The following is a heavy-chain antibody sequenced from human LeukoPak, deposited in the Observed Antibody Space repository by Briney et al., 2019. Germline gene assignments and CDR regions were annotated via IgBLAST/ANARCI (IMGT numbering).Heavy chain of an antibody. CDR3: AREGTTGWAF. CDR2: IYYSGST. D-gene: IGHD1-1*01. Sequence: SETLSLTCTVSGGSISGYYWSWIRQPPRKGLEWIGYIYYSGSTKYNPSFNSRVTMSVDTSKNQFSLKLTSATAADTAMYFCAREGTTGWAFWGQGTQVTVSS. CDR1: GGSISGYY. J-gene: IGHJ4*02. V-gene: IGHV4-59*01.